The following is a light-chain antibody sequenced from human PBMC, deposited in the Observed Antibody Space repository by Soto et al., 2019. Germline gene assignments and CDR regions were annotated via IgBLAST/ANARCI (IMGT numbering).Light chain of an antibody. Sequence: QSVLTQPASVSGSPGQSITISCTGTSSDVGTYDLVSWYQQHPGKAPKLIISETNKRPSGVSDRFSTSKSGNTASLTISGLKAEDEADYYCCSYTGSRTYVFGTGTKLTVL. CDR1: SSDVGTYDL. V-gene: IGLV2-23*01. CDR2: ETN. CDR3: CSYTGSRTYV. J-gene: IGLJ1*01.